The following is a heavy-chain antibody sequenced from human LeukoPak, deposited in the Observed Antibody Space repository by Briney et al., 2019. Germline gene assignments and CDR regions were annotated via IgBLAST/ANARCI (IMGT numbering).Heavy chain of an antibody. D-gene: IGHD3-22*01. CDR2: IKSKTDGGTT. CDR1: GFTFSNAW. CDR3: TTDVWVSYLYDSSGYVSEVSFDY. J-gene: IGHJ4*02. Sequence: PGGSLRLSCAASGFTFSNAWMNWVRQAPGKGLEWVGRIKSKTDGGTTDYAAPVKGRFTISRDDSKNTLYLQMNSLKTEDTAVYYCTTDVWVSYLYDSSGYVSEVSFDYWGQGTLVTVSS. V-gene: IGHV3-15*07.